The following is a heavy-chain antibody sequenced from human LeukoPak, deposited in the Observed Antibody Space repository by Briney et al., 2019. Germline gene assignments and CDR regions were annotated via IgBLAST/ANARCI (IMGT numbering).Heavy chain of an antibody. CDR1: GGSISSGSYY. CDR2: IYTSGST. V-gene: IGHV4-61*02. D-gene: IGHD2-15*01. J-gene: IGHJ4*02. CDR3: ARGTSRYSFDY. Sequence: PSQTLSLTCTVSGGSISSGSYYWSWIRQPAGKGLEWIGRIYTSGSTNYNPSLKSRVTTSVDTSKNQFSLKLSSVTAADTAVYYCARGTSRYSFDYWGQGTLVTVSS.